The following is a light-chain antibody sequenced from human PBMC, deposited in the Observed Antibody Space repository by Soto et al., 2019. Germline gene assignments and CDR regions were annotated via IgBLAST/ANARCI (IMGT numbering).Light chain of an antibody. Sequence: EIVLTQSPATLSSFPGDRVTLSCRASQYINTRLAWYQHRPGQAPRLLIYQTSIRAAGIPARFSASGSGTDFTLTISDVQSEDFAVYYCQQYNKWPPITFGQGTRLEIK. V-gene: IGKV3D-15*03. CDR1: QYINTR. J-gene: IGKJ5*01. CDR3: QQYNKWPPIT. CDR2: QTS.